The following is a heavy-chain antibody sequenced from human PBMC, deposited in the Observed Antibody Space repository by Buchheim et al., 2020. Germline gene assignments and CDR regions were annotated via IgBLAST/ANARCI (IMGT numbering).Heavy chain of an antibody. CDR2: IYYSGST. V-gene: IGHV4-31*03. CDR1: GGSISSGGYY. J-gene: IGHJ4*02. Sequence: QVQLQESGPGLVKPSQTLSLTCTVSGGSISSGGYYWSWIRQHPGKGLEWIGYIYYSGSTYYNPSLKSRVTISVDTSKNQFSLKLSSVTAADTAVYYCARDSEPTRGELLWFGGGADYWGQGTL. D-gene: IGHD3-10*01. CDR3: ARDSEPTRGELLWFGGGADY.